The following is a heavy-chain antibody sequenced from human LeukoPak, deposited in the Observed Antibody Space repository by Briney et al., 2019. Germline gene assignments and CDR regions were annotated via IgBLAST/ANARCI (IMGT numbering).Heavy chain of an antibody. CDR3: AREYNWYFEL. CDR1: RFTFSSYG. D-gene: IGHD5-12*01. Sequence: GGSLRLSCAASRFTFSSYGMHWVRQAPGKGLEWVAVIWYDGSNKYYADSVKGRFTISRDNSKNTLYLQMNSLRAEDTAVYYCAREYNWYFELWGRGTLVTVSS. V-gene: IGHV3-33*01. J-gene: IGHJ2*01. CDR2: IWYDGSNK.